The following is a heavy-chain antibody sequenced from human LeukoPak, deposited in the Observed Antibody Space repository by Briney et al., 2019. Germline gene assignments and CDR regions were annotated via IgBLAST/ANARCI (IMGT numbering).Heavy chain of an antibody. J-gene: IGHJ4*02. CDR2: ITWDGGST. V-gene: IGHV3-43*01. D-gene: IGHD3-10*01. CDR1: GFTFDDYT. CDR3: AKGKNTRSYLSHVDY. Sequence: GGSLRLSCAASGFTFDDYTMHWVRQAPGKGLEWVSLITWDGGSTYYADSVKGRFTISRDNSKNSLYLQMNSLRTEDTALYYYAKGKNTRSYLSHVDYWGQGTLVTVSS.